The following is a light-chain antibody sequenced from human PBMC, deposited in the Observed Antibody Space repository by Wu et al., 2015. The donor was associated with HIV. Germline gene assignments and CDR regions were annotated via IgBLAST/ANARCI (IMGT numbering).Light chain of an antibody. Sequence: DIQMTQSPSSLSTSVGDRVTITCRASQSISSYLNWYQQKPGKAPKLLIYAASSLQSGVPSRFSGSGSGTDFTLTISSLQPEDVATYYCQKYNTALWTFGQGTKVEMK. CDR3: QKYNTALWT. V-gene: IGKV1-39*01. CDR1: QSISSY. J-gene: IGKJ1*01. CDR2: AAS.